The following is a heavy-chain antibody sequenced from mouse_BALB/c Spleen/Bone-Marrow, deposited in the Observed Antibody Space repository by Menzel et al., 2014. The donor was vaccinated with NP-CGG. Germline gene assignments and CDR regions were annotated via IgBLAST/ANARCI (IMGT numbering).Heavy chain of an antibody. CDR3: ARGYGNSVAWLAY. Sequence: VQVVESGAELVRPGTSVKLSCKAAGYTFTSYWMNWVRQRPGQGLEWIGMIDPSGSETHYNQMFKDKATLTVDKSSSTAYVQLSSLTSEDSAVYYCARGYGNSVAWLAYWGQGSLVTVSA. D-gene: IGHD2-10*02. J-gene: IGHJ3*01. CDR2: IDPSGSET. CDR1: GYTFTSYW. V-gene: IGHV1-61*01.